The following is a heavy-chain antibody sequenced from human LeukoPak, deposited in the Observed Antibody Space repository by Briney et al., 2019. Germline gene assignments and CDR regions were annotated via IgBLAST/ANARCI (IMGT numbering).Heavy chain of an antibody. CDR1: GYTFTNYW. Sequence: GESLKISCKTSGYTFTNYWIGWVRQMPGKGLEWMGIIYPGPGAGPGGSHPIYSPSFQGQVTISADKSITTAYLQWSSLKASDTATYYCARHSTRPNWYSPIDYWGQGTLVTVSS. CDR3: ARHSTRPNWYSPIDY. J-gene: IGHJ4*02. V-gene: IGHV5-51*01. CDR2: IYPGPGAGPGGSHP. D-gene: IGHD2-21*01.